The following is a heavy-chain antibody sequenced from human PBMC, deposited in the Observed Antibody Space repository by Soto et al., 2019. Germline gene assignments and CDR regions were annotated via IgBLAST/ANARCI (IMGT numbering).Heavy chain of an antibody. V-gene: IGHV4-59*01. D-gene: IGHD4-17*01. CDR1: GGSISSYY. J-gene: IGHJ4*01. CDR3: ARAYGDYVFDY. Sequence: QVQLQESGPGLVKPSETLSLTCTVSGGSISSYYWSWIRQPPGKGLEWIGYSYYSGSTNYNPSLKSQVTISVDTSKNQFSPKLSSVTAADTAVYYCARAYGDYVFDYWGQGTLVTVSS. CDR2: SYYSGST.